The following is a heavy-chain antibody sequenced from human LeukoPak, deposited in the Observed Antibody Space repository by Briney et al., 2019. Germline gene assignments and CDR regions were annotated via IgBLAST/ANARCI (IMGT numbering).Heavy chain of an antibody. V-gene: IGHV3-11*01. D-gene: IGHD5-12*01. CDR1: GFTFTVYY. CDR2: ITSSGSTI. J-gene: IGHJ4*02. Sequence: GGSLRLSCAVSGFTFTVYYMSCIRQAPGKGLEWVSYITSSGSTIYYADSVKGRFTISRDNAKNSLYLQMNSLRAEDTAVYYCARETGWLRYGNDYWGQGTLVTVSS. CDR3: ARETGWLRYGNDY.